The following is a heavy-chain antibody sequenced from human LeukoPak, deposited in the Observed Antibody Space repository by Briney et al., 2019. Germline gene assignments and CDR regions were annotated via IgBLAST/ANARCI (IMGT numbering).Heavy chain of an antibody. D-gene: IGHD2-2*01. V-gene: IGHV3-48*04. CDR3: ARWECSSTSCYFDY. CDR1: GFTFGSYS. J-gene: IGHJ4*02. Sequence: GGSLRLSCEVSGFTFGSYSMNWVRQAPGRGLEWVSYINDRGSTIKYADSVKGRFTISRDNAKNSLYLQMNSLRAEDTAVYYCARWECSSTSCYFDYWGQGTLVTVSS. CDR2: INDRGSTI.